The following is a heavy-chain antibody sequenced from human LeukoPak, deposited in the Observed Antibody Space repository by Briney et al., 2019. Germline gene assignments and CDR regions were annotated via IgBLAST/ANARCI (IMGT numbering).Heavy chain of an antibody. V-gene: IGHV4-61*02. CDR3: ARDMFNYYGSGSYDFDY. D-gene: IGHD3-10*01. J-gene: IGHJ4*02. CDR2: IYTSGST. Sequence: PSETLSLTCTVSGGSISSADYYWSWIRQPAGKGLEWIGRIYTSGSTNYNPSLKSRVTMSVDTSKNQFSLKLSSVTAADTAVYYCARDMFNYYGSGSYDFDYWGQGTLVTVSS. CDR1: GGSISSADYY.